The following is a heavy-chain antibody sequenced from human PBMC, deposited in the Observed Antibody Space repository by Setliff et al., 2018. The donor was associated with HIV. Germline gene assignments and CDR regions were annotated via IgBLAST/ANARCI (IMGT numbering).Heavy chain of an antibody. CDR2: VYMSGKT. CDR3: AKDAGVTGGLYRYYMDV. V-gene: IGHV4-4*07. CDR1: GVSIDKNY. D-gene: IGHD2-8*01. Sequence: PSETLSLTCTVSGVSIDKNYWSWVRRPPGKGLEWIGRVYMSGKTNYSPSLKSRVTMSADTSKNQVSLKLTSVTAADTAVYYCAKDAGVTGGLYRYYMDVWGRGTTVTVSS. J-gene: IGHJ6*03.